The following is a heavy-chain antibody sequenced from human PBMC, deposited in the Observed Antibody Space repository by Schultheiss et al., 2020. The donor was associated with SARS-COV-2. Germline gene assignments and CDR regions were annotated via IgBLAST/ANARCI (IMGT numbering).Heavy chain of an antibody. CDR1: GFTFSSYA. D-gene: IGHD1-26*01. CDR2: ISYDGSNK. J-gene: IGHJ4*02. V-gene: IGHV3-30*01. CDR3: ARGWELLGGAFDY. Sequence: GGSLRLSCAASGFTFSSYAMHWVRQAPGKGLEWVAVISYDGSNKYYADSVKGRFTISRDNSKNTLYLQMNSLRAEDTAVYYCARGWELLGGAFDYWGQGTTVTVSS.